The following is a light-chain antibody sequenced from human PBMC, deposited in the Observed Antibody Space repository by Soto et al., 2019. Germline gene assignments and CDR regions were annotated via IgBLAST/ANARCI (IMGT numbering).Light chain of an antibody. V-gene: IGKV3-11*01. CDR3: QQRTTWPPPT. CDR2: DAS. CDR1: RYVGTY. J-gene: IGKJ4*01. Sequence: VLTQSPAILSLSVGERATLSCRASRYVGTYVAWYQQKPDQAPRLLVYDASNRATGIPPRFSGSGSGTDFTLTISGLELDDFAVYYCQQRTTWPPPTFGGGTTVEIK.